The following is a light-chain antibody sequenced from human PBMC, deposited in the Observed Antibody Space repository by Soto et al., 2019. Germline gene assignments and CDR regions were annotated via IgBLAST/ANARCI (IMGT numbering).Light chain of an antibody. V-gene: IGLV2-14*01. CDR1: SSDVGGYNY. J-gene: IGLJ1*01. CDR2: EVS. Sequence: QSVLTQPASVSGSPGQSITISCTRTSSDVGGYNYVSWYQQHPGKAPKLMIYEVSNRPSGVSNRFSGSKSGNTASLTISGLQAEDEADYYCSSYTTSNTLVFGTGTKVTVL. CDR3: SSYTTSNTLV.